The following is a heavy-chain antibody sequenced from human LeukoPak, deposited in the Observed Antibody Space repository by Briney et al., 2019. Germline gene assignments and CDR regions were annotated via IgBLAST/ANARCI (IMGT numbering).Heavy chain of an antibody. V-gene: IGHV4-59*12. CDR2: IYYSGST. J-gene: IGHJ3*02. CDR1: GGSISSYY. D-gene: IGHD4-23*01. CDR3: AREALHTSTVVVDAFVI. Sequence: SETLSLTCTVSGGSISSYYWSWIRQPPGKGLEWIGYIYYSGSTNYNPSLKSRVTISVDTSKNQFSLKLSSVTAADTAVYYCAREALHTSTVVVDAFVIWGQGTMVTVSS.